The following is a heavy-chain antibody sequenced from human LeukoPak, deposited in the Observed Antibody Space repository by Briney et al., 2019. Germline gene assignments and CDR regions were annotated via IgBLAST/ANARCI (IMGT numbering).Heavy chain of an antibody. D-gene: IGHD6-13*01. J-gene: IGHJ4*02. CDR3: ARDLWQQMIQGYDY. Sequence: GGSLRLSCAASGFTFTTYGMHWVREAPGKGLEWVAVIWNDGSYKHYADSVKGRFTISRDDSKNTIYLQMNSLRAEDTAVYYCARDLWQQMIQGYDYWGQGTLVTVSS. CDR2: IWNDGSYK. CDR1: GFTFTTYG. V-gene: IGHV3-33*01.